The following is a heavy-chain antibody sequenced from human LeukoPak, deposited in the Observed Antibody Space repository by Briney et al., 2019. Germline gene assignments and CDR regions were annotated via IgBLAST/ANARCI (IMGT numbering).Heavy chain of an antibody. J-gene: IGHJ4*02. Sequence: SETLSLTCTVSGGSMSGYYWSWIRQPPGKGLEWIGFIFYSGTTNYNPSLKSQVTISVDTSKNQFSLKLSSVTAADTAVYYCARGGWNKFDYWGQGTLVTVSS. CDR2: IFYSGTT. D-gene: IGHD3-22*01. CDR1: GGSMSGYY. V-gene: IGHV4-59*01. CDR3: ARGGWNKFDY.